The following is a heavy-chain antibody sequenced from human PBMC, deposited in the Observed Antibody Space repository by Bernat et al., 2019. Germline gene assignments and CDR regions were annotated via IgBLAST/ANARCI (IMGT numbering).Heavy chain of an antibody. CDR3: ARGQSTVTSYYFDY. CDR1: GGSISSGGYS. Sequence: QLQLQESGSGLVKPSQTLSLTCAVSGGSISSGGYSWGWIRQPPGKGLEWIGYIYHSGSTYYNPSLKSRVTISVDRSKNQFSLKLSSVTAADTAVYYCARGQSTVTSYYFDYWGQGTLVTVSS. V-gene: IGHV4-30-2*01. D-gene: IGHD4-17*01. CDR2: IYHSGST. J-gene: IGHJ4*02.